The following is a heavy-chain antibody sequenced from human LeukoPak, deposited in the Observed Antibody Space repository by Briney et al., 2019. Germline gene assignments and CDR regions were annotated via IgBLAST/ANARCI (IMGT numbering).Heavy chain of an antibody. CDR3: ARFQKWVSFDY. J-gene: IGHJ4*02. D-gene: IGHD1-26*01. V-gene: IGHV4-59*01. Sequence: SETLSLTCTVSGGSISSYYWSWIRQSPGKGLEWIGYIYYSGSTNYNPSLKSRVTISVDTSKNQFSLKLSSVTAADTAVYYCARFQKWVSFDYWGQGTLVTVSS. CDR2: IYYSGST. CDR1: GGSISSYY.